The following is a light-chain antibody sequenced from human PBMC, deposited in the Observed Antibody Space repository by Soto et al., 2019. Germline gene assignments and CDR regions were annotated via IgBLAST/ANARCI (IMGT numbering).Light chain of an antibody. J-gene: IGKJ3*01. Sequence: EIVLTQSPGPLSLSPGERATLSCRASQSINSNNLAWDQQKPGQAPRLLIYAAYSRFTGIPDRFSGSGFGTDFTLIISRLEPEDFAVYYCQHYGSSPPFTFGPGTTVDIK. V-gene: IGKV3-20*01. CDR1: QSINSNN. CDR2: AAY. CDR3: QHYGSSPPFT.